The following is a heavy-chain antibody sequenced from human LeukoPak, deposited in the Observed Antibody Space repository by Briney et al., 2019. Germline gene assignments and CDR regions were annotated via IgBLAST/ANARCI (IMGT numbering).Heavy chain of an antibody. D-gene: IGHD1-26*01. J-gene: IGHJ4*02. CDR3: AKDRSGSNYGLH. V-gene: IGHV3-30*02. CDR1: GFTFSSNG. CDR2: IQYDGTKK. Sequence: GGSLRLSCAASGFTFSSNGMHWVRQAPGKGLEWVAFIQYDGTKKYYGDSVRGRFSISRDNSKNTLYLQMSRLTAEDTAVYFCAKDRSGSNYGLHWGQGTLVSVSS.